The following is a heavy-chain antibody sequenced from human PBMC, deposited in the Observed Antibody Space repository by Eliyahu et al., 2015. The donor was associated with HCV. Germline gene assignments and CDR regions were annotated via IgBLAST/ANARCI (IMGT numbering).Heavy chain of an antibody. CDR2: ISGSGGST. V-gene: IGHV3-23*01. D-gene: IGHD4-11*01. Sequence: GLEWVSAISGSGGSTYYADSVKGRXTISRDNSKNTLYLQMNSLRAEDTAVYYCAKGDTVTNLYYYYYGMDVWGQGTTVTVSS. J-gene: IGHJ6*02. CDR3: AKGDTVTNLYYYYYGMDV.